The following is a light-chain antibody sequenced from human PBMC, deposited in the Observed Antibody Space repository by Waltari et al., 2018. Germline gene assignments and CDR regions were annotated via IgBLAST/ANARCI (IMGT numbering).Light chain of an antibody. V-gene: IGKV4-1*01. Sequence: EILMTEYPDSLPLSRRERATSNCNSSDSVLSSSNNKDYLAWYQQKPGQPPKLLIYWASTRESGVPHRFSGSGSGTDFTLTISSLQAEDVAVYYCQQYYSTPPRTFGQGTKVEIK. CDR2: WAS. CDR1: DSVLSSSNNKDY. J-gene: IGKJ1*01. CDR3: QQYYSTPPRT.